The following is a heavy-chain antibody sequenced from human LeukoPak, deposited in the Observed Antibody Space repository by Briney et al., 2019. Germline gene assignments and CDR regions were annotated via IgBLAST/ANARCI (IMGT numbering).Heavy chain of an antibody. Sequence: GASVKVSCKASVGTFSSYAISWVRQAPGQGLEWMGGIIPIFGTANYAQKFQGRVTITADESTSIAYMEMSSLRSEDTAVYYCARVGADFDFWSGYYKRGRWFDPWGQGTLVTVSS. V-gene: IGHV1-69*13. CDR2: IIPIFGTA. D-gene: IGHD3-3*01. CDR1: VGTFSSYA. J-gene: IGHJ5*02. CDR3: ARVGADFDFWSGYYKRGRWFDP.